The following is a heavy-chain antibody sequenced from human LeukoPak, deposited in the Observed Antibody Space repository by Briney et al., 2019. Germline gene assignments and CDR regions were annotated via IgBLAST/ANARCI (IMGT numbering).Heavy chain of an antibody. V-gene: IGHV4-4*02. CDR1: AGSISSSNW. CDR3: RQKWEQQGRDYYFYGLDI. CDR2: IYLYGTT. D-gene: IGHD1-26*01. Sequence: SETLSLTCAVSAGSISSSNWWSWVRQSPVKGLEWIGEIYLYGTTNYNPSLKSRVTMSVDRSKNQFSLKLSSVTAADTAVYCGRQKWEQQGRDYYFYGLDIWGPGTTVIVSS. J-gene: IGHJ6*02.